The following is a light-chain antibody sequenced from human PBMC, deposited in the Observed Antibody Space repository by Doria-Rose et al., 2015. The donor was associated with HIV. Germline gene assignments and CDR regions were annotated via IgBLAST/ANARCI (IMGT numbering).Light chain of an antibody. J-gene: IGKJ1*01. Sequence: TQSPGTLSLSPGERATLSCRASQSFSSTYLAWYQQKPGQAPSLLIYDRSTRATGIPDRFSASGSGTDFTLTINRLEPEDFALYYCHQYGTSWTFGQGTKVKI. CDR2: DRS. CDR3: HQYGTSWT. CDR1: QSFSSTY. V-gene: IGKV3-20*01.